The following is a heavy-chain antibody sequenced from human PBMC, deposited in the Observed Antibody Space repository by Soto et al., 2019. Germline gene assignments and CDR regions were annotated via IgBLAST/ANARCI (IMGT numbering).Heavy chain of an antibody. Sequence: ASVKVSCKVSGYTLTELSMHWVRQAPGKGLEWMGGFDPEDGETIYAQKFQGRVTMTEDISTDTAYMELSSLRSEDTAVYYCATDAVFYSGYDQSGFDYWGQGTLVTVSS. J-gene: IGHJ4*02. V-gene: IGHV1-24*01. CDR1: GYTLTELS. CDR2: FDPEDGET. CDR3: ATDAVFYSGYDQSGFDY. D-gene: IGHD5-12*01.